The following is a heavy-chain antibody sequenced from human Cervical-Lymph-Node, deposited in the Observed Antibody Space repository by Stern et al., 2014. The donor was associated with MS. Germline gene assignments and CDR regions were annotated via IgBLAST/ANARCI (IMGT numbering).Heavy chain of an antibody. J-gene: IGHJ3*02. Sequence: QVRLMQSGTEVKKPGASDKVSCKASGYTFTINGISWVRPAPGQVLEWIGWISAYNGITNYAQKLQGRVPMTPDTSPSTAYMELRSLRSDDTAVYYCARGLLGSENALDIGGQGTMVTVSS. D-gene: IGHD2-15*01. CDR1: GYTFTING. V-gene: IGHV1-18*01. CDR2: ISAYNGIT. CDR3: ARGLLGSENALDI.